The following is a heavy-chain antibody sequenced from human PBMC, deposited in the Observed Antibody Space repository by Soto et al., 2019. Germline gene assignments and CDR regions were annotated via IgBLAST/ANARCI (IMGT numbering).Heavy chain of an antibody. CDR2: IKSKPDGGTN. D-gene: IGHD3-22*01. V-gene: IGHV3-15*01. J-gene: IGHJ6*03. CDR1: GYAFDVAW. CDR3: TTGRLDYYGNSYMDL. Sequence: EMQLGESGGGLVKPGGSLRLSCAVSGYAFDVAWMNWVRQAPGKGLEWVGHIKSKPDGGTNGYAAPVKGRFTISRDDSTSTMYLQMNSLRTEDTGVYYCTTGRLDYYGNSYMDLWGKGTTVTVSS.